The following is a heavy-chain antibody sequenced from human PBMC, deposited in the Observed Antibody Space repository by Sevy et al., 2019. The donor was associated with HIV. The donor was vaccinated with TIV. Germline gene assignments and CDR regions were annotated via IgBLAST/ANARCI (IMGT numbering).Heavy chain of an antibody. Sequence: SETLSLTCTVSGGSISSYYWSWIRQPAGKGLEWIGRIYTSGSTNYNPSLKSRVTMSVDTSKNQFSLKLGSVTAADTAGYYCARGAWGIAAAGFYYYGMDVWGQGTTVTVSS. CDR1: GGSISSYY. CDR3: ARGAWGIAAAGFYYYGMDV. D-gene: IGHD6-13*01. CDR2: IYTSGST. V-gene: IGHV4-4*07. J-gene: IGHJ6*02.